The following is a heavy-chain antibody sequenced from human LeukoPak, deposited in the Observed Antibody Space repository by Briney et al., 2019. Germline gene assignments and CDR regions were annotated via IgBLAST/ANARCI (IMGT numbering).Heavy chain of an antibody. D-gene: IGHD3-9*01. CDR2: ISSSSSYI. V-gene: IGHV3-21*01. CDR3: ARVWSGLRYFDWLLSHFDY. J-gene: IGHJ4*02. CDR1: GFTFSRYS. Sequence: GGSLRLSCAASGFTFSRYSMNWVRQAPGKGLEWVSSISSSSSYIYYADSVKGRFTISRDNAKNSLYLQMNSLRAEDTAVYYCARVWSGLRYFDWLLSHFDYWGQGTLVTVSS.